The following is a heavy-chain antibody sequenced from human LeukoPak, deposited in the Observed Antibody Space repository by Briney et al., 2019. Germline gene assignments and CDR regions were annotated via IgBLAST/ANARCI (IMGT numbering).Heavy chain of an antibody. CDR2: IYSNNFT. D-gene: IGHD3-10*01. Sequence: GGSLRLSCAASGFIVSRNYMNWVRQAPGKGLEWVSVIYSNNFTYYADSVKGRFTISRDNAKNSLYLQMNSLRAEDTAVYYCASEAVRGVLTFDYWGQGTLVTVSS. J-gene: IGHJ4*02. V-gene: IGHV3-53*01. CDR1: GFIVSRNY. CDR3: ASEAVRGVLTFDY.